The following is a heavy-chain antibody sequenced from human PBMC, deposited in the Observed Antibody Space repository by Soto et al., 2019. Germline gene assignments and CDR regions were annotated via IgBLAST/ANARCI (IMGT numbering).Heavy chain of an antibody. CDR2: IWYDGSNK. V-gene: IGHV3-33*01. D-gene: IGHD5-12*01. J-gene: IGHJ6*02. Sequence: QVQLVESGGGVVQPGRSLRLSCAASGFTFSSYGMHWVRQAPGKGLEWVAVIWYDGSNKYYADSVKGRFTISRDNSKNTLYLQMNSLRAEDTAVYYCARGGSGYEYFLADDYYYGMDVWGQGTTVTVSS. CDR3: ARGGSGYEYFLADDYYYGMDV. CDR1: GFTFSSYG.